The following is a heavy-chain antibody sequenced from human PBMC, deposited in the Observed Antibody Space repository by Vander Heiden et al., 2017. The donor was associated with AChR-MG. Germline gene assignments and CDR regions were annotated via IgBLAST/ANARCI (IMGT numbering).Heavy chain of an antibody. CDR1: GGTFISYA. D-gene: IGHD6-13*01. V-gene: IGHV1-69*06. Sequence: QVQLVQSGAEVKKPGSSVKVSCKASGGTFISYAIRWVRQAPGQGLEWMGGIIPIFGTANYAQKFQGRVTITADKSTSTAYMELSSLRSEDTAVYYCARYGIAAAGIEYYYGMDVWGQGTTVTVSS. J-gene: IGHJ6*02. CDR3: ARYGIAAAGIEYYYGMDV. CDR2: IIPIFGTA.